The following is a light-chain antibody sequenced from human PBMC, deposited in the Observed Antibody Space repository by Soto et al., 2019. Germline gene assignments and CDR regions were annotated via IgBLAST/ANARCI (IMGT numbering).Light chain of an antibody. CDR1: QSVSSY. V-gene: IGKV3-20*01. CDR2: GAS. CDR3: QQYGSSPFT. Sequence: DMVLTQSPGTLSLSPGERATLSCRASQSVSSYLAWYQQKPGQAPRLLIYGASSRATGIPDRFSGSGSGTDFTLTISRLEPEDFAVYYCQQYGSSPFTFGQGTRLENK. J-gene: IGKJ5*01.